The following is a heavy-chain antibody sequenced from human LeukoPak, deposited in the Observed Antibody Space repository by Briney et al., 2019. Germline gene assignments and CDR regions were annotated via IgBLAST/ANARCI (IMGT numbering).Heavy chain of an antibody. V-gene: IGHV1-2*02. CDR1: GYTFTGYY. CDR2: INPNSGGT. CDR3: ARDRGRYCSGGSCYSGLAFDY. D-gene: IGHD2-15*01. J-gene: IGHJ4*02. Sequence: ASVKVSCKASGYTFTGYYMHWVRQAPGQGLEWMGWINPNSGGTNYAQKFQGRVTMTRDTSISTAYMELSRLRSDDTAVYYCARDRGRYCSGGSCYSGLAFDYWGQGTLVTVSS.